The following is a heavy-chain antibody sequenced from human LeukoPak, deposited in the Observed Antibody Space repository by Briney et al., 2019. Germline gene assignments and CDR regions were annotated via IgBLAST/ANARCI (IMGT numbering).Heavy chain of an antibody. CDR3: TKVFSDCSGGSCYWSEFDY. Sequence: GGSLRLSCAASGFTFSGYGMHWVRQAPGKGLEWVAVIWYDGSNKYYADSVKGRFTISRDNSKNTLYLQMNSLRAEDTAVYYCTKVFSDCSGGSCYWSEFDYWGQGTLVTVSS. D-gene: IGHD2-15*01. CDR2: IWYDGSNK. V-gene: IGHV3-33*06. CDR1: GFTFSGYG. J-gene: IGHJ4*02.